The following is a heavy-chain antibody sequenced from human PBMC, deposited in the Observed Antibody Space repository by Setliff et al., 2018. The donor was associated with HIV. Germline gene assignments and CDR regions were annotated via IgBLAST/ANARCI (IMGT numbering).Heavy chain of an antibody. D-gene: IGHD4-17*01. CDR1: GGTLNNYV. Sequence: SVKVSCKASGGTLNNYVIAWVRQAPGQGLEWMGRIIPMFDTTNYEQKFRGRVAFSADESTNTAHMDVTNLRPEDTAVYYCAREGGGHSTAFDYWGQGTLVTVSS. CDR2: IIPMFDTT. J-gene: IGHJ4*02. CDR3: AREGGGHSTAFDY. V-gene: IGHV1-69*13.